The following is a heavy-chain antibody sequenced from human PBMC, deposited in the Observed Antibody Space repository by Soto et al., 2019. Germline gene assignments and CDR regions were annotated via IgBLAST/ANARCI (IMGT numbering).Heavy chain of an antibody. Sequence: ASVKVSCKASGYTFTSYAMHWVRQAPGQGLEWMGWINAGNGNTRYSQKFQGRVTITRDTSASTAYMELSSLRSEDTAVYYCAIGGTRGRDIVVVPAAIHAFDIWGQGTMVTVSS. CDR3: AIGGTRGRDIVVVPAAIHAFDI. J-gene: IGHJ3*02. CDR1: GYTFTSYA. CDR2: INAGNGNT. D-gene: IGHD2-2*01. V-gene: IGHV1-3*01.